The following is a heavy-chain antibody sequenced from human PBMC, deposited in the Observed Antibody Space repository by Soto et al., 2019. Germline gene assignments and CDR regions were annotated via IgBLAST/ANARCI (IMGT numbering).Heavy chain of an antibody. V-gene: IGHV3-23*01. CDR3: AKGEGSSSFPDP. D-gene: IGHD6-13*01. Sequence: EVQLLESGGGLVQPGGSLRLSCTASGFPLRKYAMTWVRQAPGKGLEWISAISGDGGTTFYADSVKGRFTIARDSSRNTLFLHMSRLRGEDTAVYYCAKGEGSSSFPDPWGPGILVTVSP. CDR1: GFPLRKYA. CDR2: ISGDGGTT. J-gene: IGHJ5*02.